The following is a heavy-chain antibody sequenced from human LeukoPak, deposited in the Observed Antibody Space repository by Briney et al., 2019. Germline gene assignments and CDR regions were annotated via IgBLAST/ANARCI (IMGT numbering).Heavy chain of an antibody. CDR3: ARDCPEATYYYYYYYMDV. J-gene: IGHJ6*03. V-gene: IGHV3-7*01. CDR1: GFTFSSYW. Sequence: GGSLRLSCAASGFTFSSYWMSWVRQAPGKGLEWVANIKQDGSEKYYVDSVRGRFTISRDNAKNSLYLQMNSLRAEDTAVYYCARDCPEATYYYYYYYMDVWGKGTTVTVSS. CDR2: IKQDGSEK.